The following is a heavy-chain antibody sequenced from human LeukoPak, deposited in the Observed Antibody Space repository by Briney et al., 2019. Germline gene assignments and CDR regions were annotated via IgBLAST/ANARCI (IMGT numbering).Heavy chain of an antibody. D-gene: IGHD2-2*01. CDR3: AGYQLPMGWFDP. CDR1: GGSFSGYY. J-gene: IGHJ5*01. CDR2: INHSGST. Sequence: SETLSLTCAAYGGSFSGYYWSWIRQPPGKGLEWIGEINHSGSTNYNPSLKSRVTISVDASKNQFSLKLSSVTAADTAVYYCAGYQLPMGWFDPWGQGTLVTVSS. V-gene: IGHV4-34*01.